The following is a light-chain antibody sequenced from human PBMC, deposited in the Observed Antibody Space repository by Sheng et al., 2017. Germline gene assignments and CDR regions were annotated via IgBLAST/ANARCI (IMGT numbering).Light chain of an antibody. CDR3: QQVTIYPYT. Sequence: DIQMTQSPSSLSASVGDRVTITCRASQGIGTYLAWYQQTPGKVPKLLIYAASTLQSGVPSRFSGSGSGTDFTLTISSLQPEDFATYYCQQVTIYPYTFGQGTKLEIK. CDR1: QGIGTY. CDR2: AAS. V-gene: IGKV1-9*01. J-gene: IGKJ2*01.